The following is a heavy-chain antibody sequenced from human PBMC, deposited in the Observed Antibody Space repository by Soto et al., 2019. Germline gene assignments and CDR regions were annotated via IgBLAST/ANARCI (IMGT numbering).Heavy chain of an antibody. D-gene: IGHD6-13*01. Sequence: KPSETLSLTCTVSGGSISSSSYYWGWIRQPPGKGLEYIGSIYYSGSTYYNPSLKSRVTISVDTSKNQFSLKLSSVTAADTAVYYCARRGSSWPFDYWGQGTLVTVSS. CDR3: ARRGSSWPFDY. J-gene: IGHJ4*02. V-gene: IGHV4-39*01. CDR2: IYYSGST. CDR1: GGSISSSSYY.